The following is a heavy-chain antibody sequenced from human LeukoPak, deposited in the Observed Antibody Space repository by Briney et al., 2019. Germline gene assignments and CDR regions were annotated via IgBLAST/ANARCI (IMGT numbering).Heavy chain of an antibody. CDR1: GYTFTSYD. CDR2: MNPISGDT. D-gene: IGHD3-22*01. CDR3: AREGSATYYYDSSGYYGGFDP. V-gene: IGHV1-8*01. Sequence: ASVKVSCKASGYTFTSYDVNWVRQATGQGLEWMGWMNPISGDTGYALKFQGRVTMSRNTSISTAYMELGSLRSEDAAVYYCAREGSATYYYDSSGYYGGFDPWGQGTLVTVSS. J-gene: IGHJ5*02.